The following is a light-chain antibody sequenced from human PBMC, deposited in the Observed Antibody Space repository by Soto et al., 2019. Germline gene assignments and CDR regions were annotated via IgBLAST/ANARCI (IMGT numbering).Light chain of an antibody. Sequence: EIVMTQSPATLSLSPGERAALSCRASQSINSELAWYQQKPGQPPRLLIYGASTSPTGVPARFTGSESGSEFTLTISVLQSEDVADYYCQQGQKCPLTFGQGTRLEIK. CDR2: GAS. CDR3: QQGQKCPLT. CDR1: QSINSE. V-gene: IGKV3-15*01. J-gene: IGKJ2*01.